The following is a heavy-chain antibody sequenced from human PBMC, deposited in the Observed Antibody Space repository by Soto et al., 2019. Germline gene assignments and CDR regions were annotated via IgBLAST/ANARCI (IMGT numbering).Heavy chain of an antibody. CDR3: ARPIAAAAPSPYYYGMDV. CDR2: IIPIFGTA. CDR1: GGTFTSYS. V-gene: IGHV1-69*13. D-gene: IGHD6-13*01. Sequence: GASLKVSYKASGGTFTSYSISWVRQAPGQGLEWMGGIIPIFGTANYAQKFQGRVTITADESTSTAYMEPSSLRSEDTAVYYCARPIAAAAPSPYYYGMDVWGQGTTVTVSS. J-gene: IGHJ6*02.